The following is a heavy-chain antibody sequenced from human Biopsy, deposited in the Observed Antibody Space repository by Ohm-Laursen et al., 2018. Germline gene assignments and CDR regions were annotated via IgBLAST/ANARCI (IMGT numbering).Heavy chain of an antibody. J-gene: IGHJ4*02. CDR1: GFTFSGFS. CDR3: ARDGEAKYCRHGVCPSDY. Sequence: SLRLSCTASGFTFSGFSMNWVRQAPGKGLEWVSSISASGNHIYYTDSVKGRFTVYRDNGKNSLDLQMNSLRGEDTAVYYCARDGEAKYCRHGVCPSDYWGQGTLVTVSS. D-gene: IGHD2-8*01. CDR2: ISASGNHI. V-gene: IGHV3-21*01.